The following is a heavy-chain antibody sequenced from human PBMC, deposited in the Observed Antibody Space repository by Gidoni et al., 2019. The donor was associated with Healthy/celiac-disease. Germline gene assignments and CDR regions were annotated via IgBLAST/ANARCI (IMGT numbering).Heavy chain of an antibody. CDR2: ISSSGSTI. D-gene: IGHD3-16*02. V-gene: IGHV3-48*03. J-gene: IGHJ4*02. Sequence: EVQLVESGGGLVQPVGSLRLSCSASVFTFSSYEMNWVRQAPGKGLEWVSYISSSGSTIYYADSVKGRFTISRDNAKNSLDLQMNSLRAEDTAVYYCARSLLKGDFDYWGQGTLVTVSS. CDR1: VFTFSSYE. CDR3: ARSLLKGDFDY.